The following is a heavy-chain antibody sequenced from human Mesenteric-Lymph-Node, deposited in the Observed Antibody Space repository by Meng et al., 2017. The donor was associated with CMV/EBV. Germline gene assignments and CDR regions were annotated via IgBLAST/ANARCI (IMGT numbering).Heavy chain of an antibody. CDR2: INWNGGST. V-gene: IGHV3-20*04. CDR3: AYSSSWYCFDY. CDR1: GFTFDDYG. D-gene: IGHD6-13*01. Sequence: GESLKISCAASGFTFDDYGMSWVRQAPGKGLEWVSGINWNGGSTGYADSVKGRFTISRDNAKNSLYLQMNSLRAEDTALYYCAYSSSWYCFDYWGQGTLVTVSS. J-gene: IGHJ4*02.